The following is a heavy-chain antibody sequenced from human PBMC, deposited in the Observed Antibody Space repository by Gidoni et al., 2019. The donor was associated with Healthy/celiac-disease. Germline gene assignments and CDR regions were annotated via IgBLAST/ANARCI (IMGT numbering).Heavy chain of an antibody. CDR2: ISGSGGST. CDR3: AKGPGGAAAGRVGWFDP. D-gene: IGHD6-13*01. CDR1: GFTFSSSA. J-gene: IGHJ5*02. V-gene: IGHV3-23*01. Sequence: EVQLLESGGGVVQPGGSLRLSCSASGFTFSSSAMSWVRQAPGKGLEWVSAISGSGGSTYYADSVKGRFTISRDNSKNTLYRQMNSLGAEDTAVYYCAKGPGGAAAGRVGWFDPWCQGTLVTVSS.